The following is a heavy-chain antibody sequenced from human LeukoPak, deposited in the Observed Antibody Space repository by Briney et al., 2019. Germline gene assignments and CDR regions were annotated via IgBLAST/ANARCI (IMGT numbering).Heavy chain of an antibody. V-gene: IGHV3-23*01. CDR2: ISGSGGST. J-gene: IGHJ6*02. CDR1: GFTFSNYA. D-gene: IGHD2-2*02. CDR3: AKGRGYCSSTSCYTTKGYYYYYYGMDV. Sequence: GGSLRLSCAASGFTFSNYAMSWVRQAPGKGLEWVSAISGSGGSTYYADSVKGRFTVSRDNSKNTLYLQMNSLRAEDTAVYYCAKGRGYCSSTSCYTTKGYYYYYYGMDVWGQGTTVTVSS.